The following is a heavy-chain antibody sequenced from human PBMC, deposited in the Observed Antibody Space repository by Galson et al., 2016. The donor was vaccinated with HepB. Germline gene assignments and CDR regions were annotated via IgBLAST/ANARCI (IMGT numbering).Heavy chain of an antibody. Sequence: SLRLSCAASGFTFSSYAMHWVRQAPGKGLEWVAAISYDGSNKYYADSVKGRFTISRDNSKNTLYLQMNSLRAEDTAVYYCARDRVYYYGSGTSEYFDYWGQGTLVTVSS. CDR1: GFTFSSYA. V-gene: IGHV3-30-3*01. J-gene: IGHJ4*02. CDR3: ARDRVYYYGSGTSEYFDY. D-gene: IGHD3-10*01. CDR2: ISYDGSNK.